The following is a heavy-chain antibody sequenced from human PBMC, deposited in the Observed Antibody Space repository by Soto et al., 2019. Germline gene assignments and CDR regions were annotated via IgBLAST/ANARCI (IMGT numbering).Heavy chain of an antibody. V-gene: IGHV3-21*01. D-gene: IGHD6-19*01. CDR3: ASVYSSGNDAFDI. CDR2: ISSSSSYI. J-gene: IGHJ3*02. Sequence: GGSLRLSCAASGFTFSSYSMNWVRQAPGKGLEWVSSISSSSSYIYYADSVKGRFTISRDNAKNSLYLQMNSLRAEDTAVYYCASVYSSGNDAFDIWGQGTMVTVSS. CDR1: GFTFSSYS.